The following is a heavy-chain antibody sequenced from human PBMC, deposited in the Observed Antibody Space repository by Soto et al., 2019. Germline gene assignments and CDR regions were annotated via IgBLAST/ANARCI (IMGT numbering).Heavy chain of an antibody. CDR1: GFTFSNAW. CDR3: TTGRYCSSTSCYAAGYYYYYGMDV. CDR2: IKSKTDGGTT. D-gene: IGHD2-2*01. V-gene: IGHV3-15*07. J-gene: IGHJ6*02. Sequence: EVQLVESGGGLVKPGGSLRLSCAASGFTFSNAWMNWVRQAPGKGLEWVGRIKSKTDGGTTDYAAPVKGRVTISRDDSINTLYLQMNSLKTEDTAVYYCTTGRYCSSTSCYAAGYYYYYGMDVWGQGTTVTVSS.